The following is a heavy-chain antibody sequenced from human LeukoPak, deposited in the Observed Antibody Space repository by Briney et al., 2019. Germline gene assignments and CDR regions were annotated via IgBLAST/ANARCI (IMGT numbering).Heavy chain of an antibody. Sequence: ASVKVSCKASGYTFTSYYMHWVRQAPGQGLEWMGIINPSGGSTSYAQKFQGRVTMTRDTSTSTVYMELCSLRSEDTAVYYCARVYCSSSSCLNWFDPWGQGTLVTVSS. D-gene: IGHD2-2*01. CDR2: INPSGGST. CDR1: GYTFTSYY. V-gene: IGHV1-46*03. CDR3: ARVYCSSSSCLNWFDP. J-gene: IGHJ5*02.